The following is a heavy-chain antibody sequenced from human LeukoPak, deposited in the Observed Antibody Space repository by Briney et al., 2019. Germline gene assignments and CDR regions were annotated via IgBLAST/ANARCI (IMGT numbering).Heavy chain of an antibody. D-gene: IGHD6-19*01. CDR2: IYYSGST. Sequence: PSETLSLTCTVSGGSISSGDYYWSWIRQPPGKGLEWIGYIYYSGSTYYNPSLKSRVTISVDTSKNQFSLKLSSVTAADTAVYYCARLQDGLVPGRYWGQGTLVTVSS. CDR3: ARLQDGLVPGRY. V-gene: IGHV4-30-4*01. J-gene: IGHJ4*02. CDR1: GGSISSGDYY.